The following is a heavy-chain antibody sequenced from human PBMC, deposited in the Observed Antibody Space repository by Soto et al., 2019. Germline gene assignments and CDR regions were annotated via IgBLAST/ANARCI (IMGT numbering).Heavy chain of an antibody. CDR1: GFTFSDYY. V-gene: IGHV3-11*01. CDR3: ASPGGGITMVRGVKGWFDP. D-gene: IGHD3-10*01. J-gene: IGHJ5*02. Sequence: PXGSLRLSCAASGFTFSDYYMSWVRQAPGKGLEWVSYISSSGSTIYYADSVKGRFTISRDNAKNSLYLQMNSLRAEDTAVYYCASPGGGITMVRGVKGWFDPWGQGTLVTVSS. CDR2: ISSSGSTI.